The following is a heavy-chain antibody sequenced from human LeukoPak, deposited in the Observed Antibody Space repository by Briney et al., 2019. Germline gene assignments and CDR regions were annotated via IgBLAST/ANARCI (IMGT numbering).Heavy chain of an antibody. D-gene: IGHD6-13*01. V-gene: IGHV1-2*02. J-gene: IGHJ6*03. CDR2: INPNSGGT. Sequence: ASVKVSCKASGYTFTGYYMHWVRQAPGQGLEWMGWINPNSGGTNYAKKFQCGVTMTRDTSISTAYMELSRLRSDDTAVYYCARGGHSSSWYYYYYYMDVWGKGTTVTVSS. CDR1: GYTFTGYY. CDR3: ARGGHSSSWYYYYYYMDV.